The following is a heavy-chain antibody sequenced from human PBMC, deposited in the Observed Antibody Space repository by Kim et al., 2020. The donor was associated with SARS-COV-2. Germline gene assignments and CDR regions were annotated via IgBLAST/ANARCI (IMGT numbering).Heavy chain of an antibody. CDR3: ASAPTRITMIVVGDAFDI. J-gene: IGHJ3*02. V-gene: IGHV3-48*03. CDR2: ISSSGSTI. Sequence: GGSLRLSCAASGFTFSSYEMNWVRQAPGKGLEWVSYISSSGSTIYYADSVKGRFTISRDNAKNSLYLQMNSLRAEDTAVYYCASAPTRITMIVVGDAFDIWGQGTMVTVSS. CDR1: GFTFSSYE. D-gene: IGHD3-22*01.